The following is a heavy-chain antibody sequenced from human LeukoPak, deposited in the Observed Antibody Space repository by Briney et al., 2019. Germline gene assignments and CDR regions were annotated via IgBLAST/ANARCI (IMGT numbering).Heavy chain of an antibody. CDR2: IDSDGSTT. CDR1: GFTFSSYS. J-gene: IGHJ6*02. CDR3: ARTFSALYGMDV. Sequence: PGGSLRLSCAASGFTFSSYSMHWVRQAPGKGPVWVSRIDSDGSTTNYADSVKGRFTISRDNAKNTLYLQMSSLRAEDTALYYCARTFSALYGMDVWGQGTTVTVSS. D-gene: IGHD2-15*01. V-gene: IGHV3-74*01.